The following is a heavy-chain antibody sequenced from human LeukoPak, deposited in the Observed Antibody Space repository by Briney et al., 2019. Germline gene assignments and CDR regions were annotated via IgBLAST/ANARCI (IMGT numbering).Heavy chain of an antibody. V-gene: IGHV3-30*02. CDR1: GFTFSTYG. CDR3: ATKSDYRGGY. J-gene: IGHJ4*02. D-gene: IGHD4-11*01. CDR2: IRYDGTNK. Sequence: GGSLRLSCAASGFTFSTYGTYRVRQAPGKGLEWVAFIRYDGTNKHYADSVQGRFTISRDNSKNTLYLQMNSLRAEDTAVYYCATKSDYRGGYWGQGTLVTVSS.